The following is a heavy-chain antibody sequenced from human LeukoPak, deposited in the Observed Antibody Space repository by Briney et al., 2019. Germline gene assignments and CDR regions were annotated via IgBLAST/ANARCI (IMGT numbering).Heavy chain of an antibody. Sequence: ASVKVSCKTSGYTFTSYDINWVRQAPGQGVEWMGWISAYNGNTIYAQRLQGRVTMTTDTSTTTAYMELGNLRSDDTAVYFCARGLRYGSNYFDYWGQGTLVTVSS. CDR1: GYTFTSYD. V-gene: IGHV1-18*01. CDR2: ISAYNGNT. CDR3: ARGLRYGSNYFDY. D-gene: IGHD5/OR15-5a*01. J-gene: IGHJ4*02.